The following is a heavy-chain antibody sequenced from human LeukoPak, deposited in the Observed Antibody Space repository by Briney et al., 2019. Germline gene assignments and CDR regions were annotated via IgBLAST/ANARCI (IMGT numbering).Heavy chain of an antibody. CDR3: ARDPVAVPGPRDYGMDV. Sequence: GGSLRLSCAACGFTFSSYEMKGGREAPGKGVEWVSYISSRGKAIYYADSVKGGFTISRDNAKNSLYLQINSLRAEDTAVYYCARDPVAVPGPRDYGMDVWGQGTTVTVSS. D-gene: IGHD6-19*01. J-gene: IGHJ6*02. CDR1: GFTFSSYE. V-gene: IGHV3-48*03. CDR2: ISSRGKAI.